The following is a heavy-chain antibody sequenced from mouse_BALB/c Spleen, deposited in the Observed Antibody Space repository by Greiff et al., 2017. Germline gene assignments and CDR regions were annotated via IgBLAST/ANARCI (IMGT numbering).Heavy chain of an antibody. CDR1: GYTFTSYW. J-gene: IGHJ3*01. Sequence: VQLQQSGAELAKPGASVKMSCKASGYTFTSYWMHWVKQRPGQGLEWIGYINPSTGYTEYNQKFKDKATLTADKSSSTAYMQLSSLTSEDSAVYYCATGDDYDGGFAYWGQGTLVTVSA. CDR2: INPSTGYT. CDR3: ATGDDYDGGFAY. D-gene: IGHD2-4*01. V-gene: IGHV1-7*01.